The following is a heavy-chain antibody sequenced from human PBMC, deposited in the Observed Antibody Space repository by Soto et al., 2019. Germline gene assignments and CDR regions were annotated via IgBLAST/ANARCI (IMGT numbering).Heavy chain of an antibody. CDR1: GGSISSYY. CDR2: IYYSGST. D-gene: IGHD3-22*01. J-gene: IGHJ4*02. Sequence: SETLSLTCTVSGGSISSYYWSWIRQPPGKGLEWIGYIYYSGSTNYNPSLKSRVTISVDTSKNQFSLKLSSVTAADTAVYYCARDQRRVTTSVFDYWGQGTLVTVSS. V-gene: IGHV4-59*01. CDR3: ARDQRRVTTSVFDY.